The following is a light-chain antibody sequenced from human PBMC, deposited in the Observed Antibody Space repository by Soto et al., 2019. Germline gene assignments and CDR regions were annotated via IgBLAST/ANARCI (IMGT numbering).Light chain of an antibody. Sequence: DIQMTQAPSSLSASVVYRVTITCRASQSISSYLNWYQQKPGKAPKLLVYAASSLQSGVPSRFSGSGSGTEFTLTISSLHSEDFAVYYCQHYTNWPITFGQGTRLEI. CDR1: QSISSY. V-gene: IGKV1-39*01. J-gene: IGKJ5*01. CDR3: QHYTNWPIT. CDR2: AAS.